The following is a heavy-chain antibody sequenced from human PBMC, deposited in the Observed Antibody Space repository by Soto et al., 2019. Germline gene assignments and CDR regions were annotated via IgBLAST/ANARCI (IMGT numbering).Heavy chain of an antibody. V-gene: IGHV1-69*13. CDR3: AKVRYSSPMGYYYGMDV. J-gene: IGHJ6*02. CDR2: IIPIFGTA. D-gene: IGHD6-19*01. Sequence: SVKVSCKASRVAFSKFIVTWVRQAPGLGLEWVGGIIPIFGTANYAQKFQGRVTITADESTSTSYMEVNNLRSEDTAVYYFAKVRYSSPMGYYYGMDVWGQGTTVTVSS. CDR1: RVAFSKFI.